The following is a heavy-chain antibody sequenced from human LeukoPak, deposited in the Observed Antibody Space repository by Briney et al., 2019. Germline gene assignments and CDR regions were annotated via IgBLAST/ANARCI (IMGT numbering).Heavy chain of an antibody. CDR3: ARHGWFGGKVGYFDY. V-gene: IGHV4-39*01. CDR1: GGSISSSSYY. D-gene: IGHD3-10*01. J-gene: IGHJ4*02. CDR2: IYYSGST. Sequence: SETLSLTCTVSGGSISSSSYYWGWIRQPPGKGLEWIGSIYYSGSTYYNPSLKSRVTISVDTSKNQFSLKLSSVTAADTAVYYCARHGWFGGKVGYFDYWGQGTLVTVSS.